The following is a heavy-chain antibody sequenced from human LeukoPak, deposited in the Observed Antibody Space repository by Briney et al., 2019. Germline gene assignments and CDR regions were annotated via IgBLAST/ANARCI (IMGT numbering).Heavy chain of an antibody. V-gene: IGHV3-53*01. CDR1: GFTVSSNY. D-gene: IGHD2-2*02. CDR3: ARGGYCSSTSCYRASLDY. CDR2: IYSGGST. Sequence: GGSLRLSCAASGFTVSSNYMSWVRQAPGKGLEWVSVIYSGGSTYYADSVKGRFTISRDNSKNTLYLQMNSLRAEDTAVYYCARGGYCSSTSCYRASLDYWGQGTLVTVSS. J-gene: IGHJ4*02.